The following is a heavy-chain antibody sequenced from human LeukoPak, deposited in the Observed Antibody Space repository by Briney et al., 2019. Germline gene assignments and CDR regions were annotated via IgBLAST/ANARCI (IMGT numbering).Heavy chain of an antibody. Sequence: GGSPRLSCAASGFTFSSYAMSWVRQAPGKGLEWVSSISGSGGSTYHADSVKGRFTISRDNSKNTLYLQMNSLKAEDTAVYYCAKEDRSGSSGYNDYWGQGTLVTVSS. D-gene: IGHD3-22*01. V-gene: IGHV3-23*01. J-gene: IGHJ4*02. CDR3: AKEDRSGSSGYNDY. CDR1: GFTFSSYA. CDR2: ISGSGGST.